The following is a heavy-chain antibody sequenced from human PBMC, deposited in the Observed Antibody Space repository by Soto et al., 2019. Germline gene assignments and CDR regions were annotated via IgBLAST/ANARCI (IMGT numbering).Heavy chain of an antibody. D-gene: IGHD1-26*01. Sequence: VASVKVSCKASGYTFTSYYMHWVRQAPGQGLEWMGIINPSGGSTSYAQKYQGRVTMNRDTSTSTVYMELSSLRSEDTAVYYCARDRRVGAISHYFDYWGQGTLVTVSS. J-gene: IGHJ4*02. V-gene: IGHV1-46*01. CDR2: INPSGGST. CDR3: ARDRRVGAISHYFDY. CDR1: GYTFTSYY.